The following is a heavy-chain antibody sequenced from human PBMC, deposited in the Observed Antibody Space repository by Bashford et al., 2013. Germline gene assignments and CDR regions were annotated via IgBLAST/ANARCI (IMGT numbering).Heavy chain of an antibody. D-gene: IGHD6-6*01. CDR2: INPSGGST. Sequence: ASVKVSCKASGYTFTVYYMHWVRQAPGQGLEWMGIINPSGGSTSYAQKFQGRVTMTRDTSTSTVYMELSSLRSEDTAVYYCARDPYSSSAGEYYYYYYGMDVWGQGTTVTVSS. J-gene: IGHJ6*02. V-gene: IGHV1-46*01. CDR3: ARDPYSSSAGEYYYYYYGMDV. CDR1: GYTFTVYY.